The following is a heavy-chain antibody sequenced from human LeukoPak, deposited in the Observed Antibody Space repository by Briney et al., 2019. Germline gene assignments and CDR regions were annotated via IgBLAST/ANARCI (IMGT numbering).Heavy chain of an antibody. CDR1: GFTFSSQW. J-gene: IGHJ4*02. CDR2: IKEDGSEK. Sequence: GGSLRLSCAASGFTFSSQWMSWVRQAPGKGLEWVANIKEDGSEKSYVDSVKGRFTISRDNAKNSLYLQMNSLRAEDTAVYYCARTGTETYYYGSGSYRWGQGTLVTVSS. D-gene: IGHD3-10*01. V-gene: IGHV3-7*01. CDR3: ARTGTETYYYGSGSYR.